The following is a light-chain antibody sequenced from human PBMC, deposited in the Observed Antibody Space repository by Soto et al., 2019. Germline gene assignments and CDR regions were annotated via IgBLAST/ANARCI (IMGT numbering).Light chain of an antibody. Sequence: EIVLTQSPGTLSLSPGERATLSCRASQSVSSYYLAWYQQKPGQAPRLLIYAASSRATGIPDRFSGSGSGTDFTLTISRLEPEDFAVYYCQQYRMSPNTFGQGTRLEIK. CDR3: QQYRMSPNT. J-gene: IGKJ5*01. CDR1: QSVSSYY. V-gene: IGKV3-20*01. CDR2: AAS.